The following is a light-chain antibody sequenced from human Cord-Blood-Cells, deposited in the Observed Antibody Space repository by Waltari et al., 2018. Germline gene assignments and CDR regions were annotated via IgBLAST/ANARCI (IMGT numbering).Light chain of an antibody. J-gene: IGKJ1*01. V-gene: IGKV1-5*03. CDR2: KGS. CDR3: QQYNSYWT. Sequence: DIQMTQSPSTLSASVGDRVTITCRASQSISSWLAWYQQQPGKAPKLLIYKGSSLESGVPSRFSGSGSGTEFTLTISSLQPDDFATYYCQQYNSYWTFGQGTKVEIK. CDR1: QSISSW.